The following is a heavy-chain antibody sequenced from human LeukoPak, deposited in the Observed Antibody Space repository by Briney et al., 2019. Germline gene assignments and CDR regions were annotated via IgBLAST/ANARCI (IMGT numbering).Heavy chain of an antibody. CDR3: ARDGAAAGVYYYYYYGMDV. J-gene: IGHJ6*02. CDR1: GFTFSSYW. Sequence: PGGSLRLSCAASGFTFSSYWMSWVRQAPGKGLEWVANINQDGSDKFYVDSVKGRFTISRDNAKNSLFLQLNSLRAEDTAVYYCARDGAAAGVYYYYYYGMDVWGQGTTVTVSS. V-gene: IGHV3-7*05. CDR2: INQDGSDK. D-gene: IGHD6-13*01.